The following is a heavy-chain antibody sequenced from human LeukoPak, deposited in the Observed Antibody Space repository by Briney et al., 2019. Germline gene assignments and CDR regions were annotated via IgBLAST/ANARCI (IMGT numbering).Heavy chain of an antibody. CDR2: IYYSGST. CDR1: GGSISSYY. D-gene: IGHD2-15*01. CDR3: ARGDCSGGSCYYYYYYMDV. V-gene: IGHV4-59*01. J-gene: IGHJ6*03. Sequence: SETLSLTCTVSGGSISSYYWSWIRQPPGKGLEWIGYIYYSGSTNYNPSLKSRVTISVDTSKNQFSLKLSSVTAADTAVYYCARGDCSGGSCYYYYYYMDVWGKGTTVTVSS.